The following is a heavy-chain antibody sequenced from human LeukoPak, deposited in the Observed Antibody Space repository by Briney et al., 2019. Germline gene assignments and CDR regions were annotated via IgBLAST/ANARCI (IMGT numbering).Heavy chain of an antibody. Sequence: SETLSLTCAVYGGSFSAYYWSWIRQPPGKGLEWIGYIYYSGSTNYNPSLKSRVTISVDTSKNQFSLKLSSVTAADTAVYYCARDRGYYDSSGYYGKGGWFDPWGQGTPVTVSS. CDR2: IYYSGST. J-gene: IGHJ5*02. CDR3: ARDRGYYDSSGYYGKGGWFDP. CDR1: GGSFSAYY. V-gene: IGHV4-59*01. D-gene: IGHD3-22*01.